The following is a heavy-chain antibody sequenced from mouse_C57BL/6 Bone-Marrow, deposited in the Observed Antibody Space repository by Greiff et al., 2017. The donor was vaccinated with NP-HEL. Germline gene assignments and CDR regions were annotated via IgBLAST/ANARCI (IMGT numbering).Heavy chain of an antibody. CDR3: ARAFITTVRYAMDY. Sequence: VKLVESGPGLVAPSQSLSITCTVSGFSLTSYAISWVRQPPGKGLEWLGVIWTGGGTNYTSALKSRLSISKDNSKSQVFLKMNSLQTDDTARYYCARAFITTVRYAMDYWGQGTSVTVSS. V-gene: IGHV2-9-1*01. J-gene: IGHJ4*01. CDR2: IWTGGGT. D-gene: IGHD1-1*01. CDR1: GFSLTSYA.